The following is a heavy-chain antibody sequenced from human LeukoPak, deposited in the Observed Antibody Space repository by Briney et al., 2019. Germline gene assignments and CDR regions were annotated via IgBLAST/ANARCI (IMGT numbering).Heavy chain of an antibody. Sequence: GGSLRLSCAASGLTFSSFDMHWVRQATGKGLEWVSAICTAGDTYYPGSVKGRFTISRENARNSLYLQMNSLRAGDTAVYYCARGSRDGYKDWFDPWGQGTLVTVSS. J-gene: IGHJ5*02. D-gene: IGHD5-24*01. CDR1: GLTFSSFD. V-gene: IGHV3-13*04. CDR2: ICTAGDT. CDR3: ARGSRDGYKDWFDP.